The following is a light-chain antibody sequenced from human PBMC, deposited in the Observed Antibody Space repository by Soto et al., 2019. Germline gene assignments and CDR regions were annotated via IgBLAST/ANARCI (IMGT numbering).Light chain of an antibody. CDR2: GNS. CDR3: QSYDSSLSGYV. CDR1: SSNIGAGYD. V-gene: IGLV1-40*01. Sequence: QSVLTQPPSVSGAPGQRVTTSCTGSSSNIGAGYDVHWYQQLPGTAPKLLIYGNSNRPSGVPDRFSGSKSGTSASLAITGLRAEDEADYYCQSYDSSLSGYVFGTGTKLTVL. J-gene: IGLJ1*01.